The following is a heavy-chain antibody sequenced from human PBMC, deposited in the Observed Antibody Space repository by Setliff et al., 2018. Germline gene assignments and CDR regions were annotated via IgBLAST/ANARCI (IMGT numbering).Heavy chain of an antibody. CDR1: AYSFTDYY. CDR3: ARGLRSPYWHLDS. Sequence: ASVKVSCKTSAYSFTDYYIQWVRQAPGQGLEWMGWINAGNGITKYSQKFQGRVTITRDTSASTAYMELSSLRSDDTAVYYCARGLRSPYWHLDSWGQGTQVTVSS. V-gene: IGHV1-3*01. D-gene: IGHD3-16*01. CDR2: INAGNGIT. J-gene: IGHJ5*01.